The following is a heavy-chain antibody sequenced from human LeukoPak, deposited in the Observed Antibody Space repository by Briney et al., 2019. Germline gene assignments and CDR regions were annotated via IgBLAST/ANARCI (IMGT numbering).Heavy chain of an antibody. CDR2: INPNSGGT. CDR1: GYTFTGYY. V-gene: IGHV1-2*02. J-gene: IGHJ3*02. Sequence: ASVKVSCKASGYTFTGYYMHWVRQAPGQGLEWMGWINPNSGGTNYAQKFQGRVAMTRDTSISTAYMELSRLRSDDTAVYYCARRSWNSGKAAFDIWGQGTMVTVSS. D-gene: IGHD1-7*01. CDR3: ARRSWNSGKAAFDI.